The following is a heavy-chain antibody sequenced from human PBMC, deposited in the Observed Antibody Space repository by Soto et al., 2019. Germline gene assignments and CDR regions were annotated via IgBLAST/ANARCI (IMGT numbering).Heavy chain of an antibody. CDR1: GASITTYY. D-gene: IGHD2-15*01. CDR3: ARDLKEYCSDGKCNWFDP. J-gene: IGHJ5*02. V-gene: IGHV4-59*01. Sequence: PSETLSLTCTVSGASITTYYWSWIRQPPGKGLEWIGYISYSGSTDYNPSLKSRVTISLDASKNQISLQVRSATAADAAVYYCARDLKEYCSDGKCNWFDPWGQGTLVT. CDR2: ISYSGST.